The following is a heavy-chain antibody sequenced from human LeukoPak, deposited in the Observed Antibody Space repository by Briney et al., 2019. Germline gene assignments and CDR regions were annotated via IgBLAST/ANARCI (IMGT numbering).Heavy chain of an antibody. J-gene: IGHJ4*02. D-gene: IGHD1-26*01. Sequence: PSETLSLTCTVSGGSISTYYWTWIRPPAGKGLEWIGRIYNSGSTNYNPSLKSRVTMSVDTSKNQFSLKLNSVTAADTAVYYCAREGGSYRWLGYWGQGTLVTVSS. CDR3: AREGGSYRWLGY. CDR2: IYNSGST. V-gene: IGHV4-4*07. CDR1: GGSISTYY.